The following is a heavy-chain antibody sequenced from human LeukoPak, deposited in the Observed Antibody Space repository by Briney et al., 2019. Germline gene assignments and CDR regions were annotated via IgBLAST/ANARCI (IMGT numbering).Heavy chain of an antibody. Sequence: GASVKVSCKASGYTFTSYDMHWVRQAPGQRLEWMGWINAGNGNTKYSQKFQGRVTITRDTSASTAYMELSSLRSEDTAVYYCARGFFPTACKSRGMATNSFDYWGQGTLVTVSS. D-gene: IGHD5-24*01. V-gene: IGHV1-3*01. CDR2: INAGNGNT. CDR1: GYTFTSYD. J-gene: IGHJ4*02. CDR3: ARGFFPTACKSRGMATNSFDY.